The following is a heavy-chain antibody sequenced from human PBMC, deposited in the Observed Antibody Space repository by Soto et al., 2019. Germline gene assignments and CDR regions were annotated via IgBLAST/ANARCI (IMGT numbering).Heavy chain of an antibody. V-gene: IGHV3-9*01. J-gene: IGHJ4*02. CDR2: ISWDSKTI. Sequence: EVQLVESGGDLVQPGRSLRLSCVASGLTFEHSGMHWVRQAPGKGLAWVAGISWDSKTIAYADSVKGRFAISRDNAKKSLSLQMRSLRTEETALYYCHAAGFGTEFFWGQGNHVTVAS. CDR3: HAAGFGTEFF. CDR1: GLTFEHSG. D-gene: IGHD3-10*01.